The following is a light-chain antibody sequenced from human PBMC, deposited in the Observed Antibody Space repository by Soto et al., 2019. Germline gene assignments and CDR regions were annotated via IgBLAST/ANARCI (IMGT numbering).Light chain of an antibody. CDR2: DAS. CDR1: QTVSNN. Sequence: EIVMTQSPDTLSVSPGERATLSCRASQTVSNNLAWFQQKPGQAPRLLIYDASTRATGVPSRFSGGGSGTEFTLTISSLQPDDFATYYCQQYNTYSAFGQGTKVDIK. J-gene: IGKJ1*01. CDR3: QQYNTYSA. V-gene: IGKV3-15*01.